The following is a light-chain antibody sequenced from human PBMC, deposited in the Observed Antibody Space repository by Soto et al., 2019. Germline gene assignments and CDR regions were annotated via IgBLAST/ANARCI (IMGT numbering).Light chain of an antibody. Sequence: IFLTQSPGTLSLSLRERATLSLRASQSVSSSYLAWYQQKPGQAPRLLIYGASSRATGIPDRFSGSGSGTDFTLTISRLEPEDFAVYYCQQYGSSPPWTFGQGTKVDIK. J-gene: IGKJ1*01. CDR2: GAS. CDR1: QSVSSSY. CDR3: QQYGSSPPWT. V-gene: IGKV3-20*01.